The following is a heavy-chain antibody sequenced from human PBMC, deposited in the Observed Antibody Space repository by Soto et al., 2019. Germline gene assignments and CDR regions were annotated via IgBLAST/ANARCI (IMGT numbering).Heavy chain of an antibody. CDR3: TTGYCSGGSCYFDY. J-gene: IGHJ4*02. V-gene: IGHV3-15*01. CDR2: IKSKTDGGTT. CDR1: GFTFSNAW. Sequence: GGSLRLSCAASGFTFSNAWMSWVRQAPGKGLEWVGRIKSKTDGGTTDYAAPVKGRSTISRDDSKNTLYLQMNSLKTEDTAVYYCTTGYCSGGSCYFDYWGQGTLVTVSS. D-gene: IGHD2-15*01.